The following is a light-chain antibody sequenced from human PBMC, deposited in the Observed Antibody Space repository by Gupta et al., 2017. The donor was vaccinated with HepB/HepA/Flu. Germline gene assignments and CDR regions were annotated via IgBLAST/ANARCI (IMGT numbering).Light chain of an antibody. V-gene: IGKV3-11*01. J-gene: IGKJ3*01. CDR2: DAS. Sequence: EIVLTQSPATLSLSPGERATLSCRATQTVGTYLAWYQQKPGQAPRFLIYDASNRAPGIPARFSGSGSGTDFTLTISSLEPEDFAVYYCQQRSSWPLFTFGPGTKVDIK. CDR3: QQRSSWPLFT. CDR1: QTVGTY.